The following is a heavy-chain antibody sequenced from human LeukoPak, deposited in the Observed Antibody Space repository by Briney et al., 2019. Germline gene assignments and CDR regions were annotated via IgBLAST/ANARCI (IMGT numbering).Heavy chain of an antibody. CDR3: ARGSEVFPYYFDY. V-gene: IGHV4-30-2*01. CDR1: GTSISSGGYS. CDR2: IYHSGSS. Sequence: SQTLSLTCAVSGTSISSGGYSWSWLRQPPGKGLEWIGYIYHSGSSYYNPSLKSRVTISIDTSRNQFSLKLSSVTAADMAVYYCARGSEVFPYYFDYWGQGTLITVSS. J-gene: IGHJ4*02. D-gene: IGHD2-21*01.